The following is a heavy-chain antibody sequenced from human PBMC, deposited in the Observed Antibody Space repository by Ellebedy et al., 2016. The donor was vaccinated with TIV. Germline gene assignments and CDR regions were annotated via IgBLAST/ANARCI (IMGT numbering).Heavy chain of an antibody. J-gene: IGHJ3*02. CDR2: ISSSSSYI. CDR1: GFTFSSYS. V-gene: IGHV3-21*01. D-gene: IGHD5-12*01. CDR3: ARDGVATIFGSAFDI. Sequence: PGGSLRLSCAASGFTFSSYSMNWVRQAPGKGLEWVSSISSSSSYIYYAASVKGRFTITRDNAKNSLYLQMNSLRAEDTAVYYCARDGVATIFGSAFDIWGQGTMVTVSS.